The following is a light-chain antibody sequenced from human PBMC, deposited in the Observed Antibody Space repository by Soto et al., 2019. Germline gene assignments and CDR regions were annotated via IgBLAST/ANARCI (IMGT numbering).Light chain of an antibody. Sequence: QSVLTQPASVSGSPGQSITISCTGTSSDVGGYNYVSWYQQYPGKAPKLMIYDVSNRPSGVSNRFSGSKSGNTASLTISGLQVEDEADYYCSSYTISNTLVFGSGTKLTVL. V-gene: IGLV2-14*01. CDR3: SSYTISNTLV. CDR2: DVS. J-gene: IGLJ1*01. CDR1: SSDVGGYNY.